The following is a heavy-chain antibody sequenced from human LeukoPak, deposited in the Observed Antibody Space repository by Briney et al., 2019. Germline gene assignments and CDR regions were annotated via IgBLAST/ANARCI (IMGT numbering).Heavy chain of an antibody. V-gene: IGHV3-21*01. Sequence: GGSLRLSCAASGFTFSSYSMNWVRQAPGKGLEWVSPISNNSSYIYYADSVKGRFTISRDNAKNSLYLQMNSLRAEDTAVYYCARDSEPDFWSGYYCLDYWGQGTLVTVSS. J-gene: IGHJ4*02. CDR3: ARDSEPDFWSGYYCLDY. CDR1: GFTFSSYS. D-gene: IGHD3-3*01. CDR2: ISNNSSYI.